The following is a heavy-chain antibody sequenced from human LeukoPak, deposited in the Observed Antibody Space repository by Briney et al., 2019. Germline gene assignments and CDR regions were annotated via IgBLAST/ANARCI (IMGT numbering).Heavy chain of an antibody. CDR1: GFTFSGYG. D-gene: IGHD3-10*01. CDR3: AKDRFVWEH. Sequence: GGSLTLSCVASGFTFSGYGMHWVRQAPGKGLEWVAFIRHDGTNDHYADSVKGRFTISRDNSKNTLYLQMNSLRAEDTAVYYCAKDRFVWEHWGQGTLVTVSS. V-gene: IGHV3-30*02. CDR2: IRHDGTND. J-gene: IGHJ1*01.